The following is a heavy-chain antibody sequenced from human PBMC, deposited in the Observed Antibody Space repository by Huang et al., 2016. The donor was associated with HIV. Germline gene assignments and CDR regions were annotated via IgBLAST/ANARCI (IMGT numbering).Heavy chain of an antibody. J-gene: IGHJ4*02. CDR1: GFTFNSYA. Sequence: EVQLLESGGGLVQPGGSLRLSCAASGFTFNSYAMSWVRQAPRKGLEWVPTIIGSGLTTYYADSVKGRFTISRDNSKNTLYLQINSLRAEDTAVYYCAKDSDYNWHHCDYWGQGNLVSVSS. CDR3: AKDSDYNWHHCDY. CDR2: IIGSGLTT. D-gene: IGHD1-1*01. V-gene: IGHV3-23*01.